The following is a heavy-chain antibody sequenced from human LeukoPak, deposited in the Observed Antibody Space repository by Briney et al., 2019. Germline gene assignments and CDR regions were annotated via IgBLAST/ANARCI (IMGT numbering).Heavy chain of an antibody. CDR1: GASISGSDW. CDR3: ARHAGEYSSGWFYFDY. D-gene: IGHD6-19*01. CDR2: IWHSGST. Sequence: PSGTLSLTCAVSGASISGSDWWSWVRQSPGKGLEWIGEIWHSGSTNYNPSLKSRVTISVDTSKNQFSLKLNSVTAADTALYFCARHAGEYSSGWFYFDYWGQGTLVTVSS. V-gene: IGHV4-4*02. J-gene: IGHJ4*02.